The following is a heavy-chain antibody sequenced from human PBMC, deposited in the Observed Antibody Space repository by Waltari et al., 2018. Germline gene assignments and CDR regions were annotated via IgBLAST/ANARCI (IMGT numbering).Heavy chain of an antibody. Sequence: QVQLQESGPGLVKPSQTLSLTCTVPGGSISSGGYFCRWIRQHPGKGLEWIGYIYYSGSTYYNPSLKSRVTISVDTSKNQFSLKLSSVTAADTAVYYCARYYRGSGYYFDAFDIWGQGTMVTVSS. CDR2: IYYSGST. D-gene: IGHD3-22*01. J-gene: IGHJ3*02. CDR1: GGSISSGGYF. CDR3: ARYYRGSGYYFDAFDI. V-gene: IGHV4-31*03.